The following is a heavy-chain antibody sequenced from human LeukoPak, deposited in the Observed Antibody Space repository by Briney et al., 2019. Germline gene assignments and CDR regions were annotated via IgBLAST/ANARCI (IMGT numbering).Heavy chain of an antibody. J-gene: IGHJ4*02. Sequence: SETLSLTCTVSGGSISSYYWSWIRQPPGKGLEWIGYIYYSGSTNYNPSLKSRVTTSVDTSKNQFSLKLSSVTAADTAVYYCARSEISYYFDYWGQGTLVTVSS. CDR2: IYYSGST. V-gene: IGHV4-59*01. CDR1: GGSISSYY. D-gene: IGHD6-6*01. CDR3: ARSEISYYFDY.